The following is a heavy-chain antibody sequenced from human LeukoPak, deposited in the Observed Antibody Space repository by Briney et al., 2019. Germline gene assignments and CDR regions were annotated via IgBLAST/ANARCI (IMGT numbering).Heavy chain of an antibody. J-gene: IGHJ6*03. CDR2: ISSSSSYI. V-gene: IGHV3-21*01. Sequence: GGSLRLSCAASGFTFSSYTMSWVRQAPGKGLEWVSSISSSSSYIYYADSVKGRFTISRGNAKNTLYLQMNSLRAEDTAVYYCARDYIPSSSYYYYMDVWGKGTTVTVSS. D-gene: IGHD2/OR15-2a*01. CDR1: GFTFSSYT. CDR3: ARDYIPSSSYYYYMDV.